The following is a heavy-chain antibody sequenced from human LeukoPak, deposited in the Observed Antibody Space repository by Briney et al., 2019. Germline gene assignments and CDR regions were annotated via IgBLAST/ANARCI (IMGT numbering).Heavy chain of an antibody. D-gene: IGHD2-21*02. CDR1: GFTFSTYW. Sequence: GGSLRLSCAASGFTFSTYWMSWVRQAPGKGLEWVATIRQDGIETHYVDSVRDRFLISRDNSKSSLYLQMSSLREEDTAIYYCARGCGRAHCPYFDYWAREPWSPSPQ. J-gene: IGHJ4*02. V-gene: IGHV3-7*01. CDR3: ARGCGRAHCPYFDY. CDR2: IRQDGIET.